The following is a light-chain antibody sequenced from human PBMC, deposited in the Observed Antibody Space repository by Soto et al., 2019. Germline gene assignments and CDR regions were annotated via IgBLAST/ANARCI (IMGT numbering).Light chain of an antibody. CDR3: QQNFSPLPIS. CDR2: TAS. Sequence: DIQMSQSPSSLSASIGDRVTITCRASQNIYNYLNWYQQKPGKAPKLLIFTASSLRSGVPSRFSGSGSGTDFTLTISTPQPEDFATYYCQQNFSPLPISFGQGTRLEMK. J-gene: IGKJ5*01. V-gene: IGKV1-39*01. CDR1: QNIYNY.